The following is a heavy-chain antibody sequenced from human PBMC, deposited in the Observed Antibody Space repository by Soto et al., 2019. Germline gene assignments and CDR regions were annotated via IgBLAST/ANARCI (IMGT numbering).Heavy chain of an antibody. CDR3: AIIPVQDHHPPDAFDI. CDR1: GFTFSSYA. D-gene: IGHD1-1*01. J-gene: IGHJ3*02. CDR2: ISGSGGST. Sequence: GGSLRLSCAASGFTFSSYAMSWVRQAPGKGLEWVSAISGSGGSTYYADSVKGRFTISRDNSKNTLYLQMNSLRAEDTAVYYCAIIPVQDHHPPDAFDIWGQGTMVTVSS. V-gene: IGHV3-23*01.